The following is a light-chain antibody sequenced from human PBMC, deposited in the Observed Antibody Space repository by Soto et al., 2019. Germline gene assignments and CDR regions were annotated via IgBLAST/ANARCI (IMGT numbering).Light chain of an antibody. J-gene: IGLJ1*01. Sequence: QSALTQPPSASGSPGQSVTISCTGTSSDVGKYDYVSWFQHHPGKAPKLIIYEVSKRPSGVPDRFSGSKSGSTASLTVSGLQAEDEADYYCISYTGSSTSYVFGSGTKVTVL. CDR3: ISYTGSSTSYV. CDR1: SSDVGKYDY. V-gene: IGLV2-8*01. CDR2: EVS.